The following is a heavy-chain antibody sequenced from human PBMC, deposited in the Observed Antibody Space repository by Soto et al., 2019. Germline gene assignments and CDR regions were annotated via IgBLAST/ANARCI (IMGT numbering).Heavy chain of an antibody. J-gene: IGHJ4*02. D-gene: IGHD3-16*02. CDR3: AISTGGFGGLFVVPSDY. CDR2: INSGGTVA. CDR1: GFTYESYA. Sequence: EVQLLESGGGLVQPGGSLRLSCAASGFTYESYAMSWVRQAPGKGLEWVSGINSGGTVAHYADSVKGRFVISRDNSKNTLSLEMNSLRADDTGLYYCAISTGGFGGLFVVPSDYWGQGTLVTVSS. V-gene: IGHV3-23*01.